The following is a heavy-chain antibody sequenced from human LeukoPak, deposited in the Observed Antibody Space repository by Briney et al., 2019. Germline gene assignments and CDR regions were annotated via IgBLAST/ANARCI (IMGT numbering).Heavy chain of an antibody. D-gene: IGHD5-18*01. V-gene: IGHV1-18*01. J-gene: IGHJ5*02. CDR2: ISAYNGNT. Sequence: ASVKVSCKASGYTFTSYGISWVRQAPGQGLEWMGWISAYNGNTNYAQKLQGRVTMTTDTSTSTAYMELRSLRSDATAVYYCARPISRGYSYGPNWFDPWGQGTLVTVSS. CDR3: ARPISRGYSYGPNWFDP. CDR1: GYTFTSYG.